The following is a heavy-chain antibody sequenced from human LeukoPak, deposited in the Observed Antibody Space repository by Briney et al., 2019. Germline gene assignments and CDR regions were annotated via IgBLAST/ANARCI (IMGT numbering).Heavy chain of an antibody. CDR3: ARDRGLPYCGGDCYSGFFDY. V-gene: IGHV1-2*02. J-gene: IGHJ4*02. D-gene: IGHD2-21*01. CDR1: GYTYTGYY. CDR2: INPNSGGT. Sequence: GASVTVSFKASGYTYTGYYIHWVRQARGQGREWMGWINPNSGGTNYAQKFQGRVTMTRDTSISTAYMELSRLRSDDTAVYYCARDRGLPYCGGDCYSGFFDYWGQGTLVTVSS.